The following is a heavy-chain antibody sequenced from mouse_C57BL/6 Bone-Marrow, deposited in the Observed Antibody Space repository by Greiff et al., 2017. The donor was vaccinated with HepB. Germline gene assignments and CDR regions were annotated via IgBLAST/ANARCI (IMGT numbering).Heavy chain of an antibody. J-gene: IGHJ3*01. Sequence: VQLQQSGSELVKPGASVKISCKASGYTFTDYYMNWVKQSHGKSLEWIGDINPNNGGTSYNQKFKGKATLTVDKSSSTAYMELRSLTSEDSAVYYCARSAYYSNFSWFAYWGQGTLVTVSA. V-gene: IGHV1-26*01. D-gene: IGHD2-5*01. CDR2: INPNNGGT. CDR3: ARSAYYSNFSWFAY. CDR1: GYTFTDYY.